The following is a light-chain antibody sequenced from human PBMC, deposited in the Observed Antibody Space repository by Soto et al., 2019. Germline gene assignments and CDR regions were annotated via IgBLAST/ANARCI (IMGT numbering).Light chain of an antibody. V-gene: IGLV2-14*03. Sequence: QSVLTQPASVSGSPGQSVTISCTGTSSDVGGYDFVSWYQQHPGKAPKLLIYEVSDRPSGVSNRFSGSKSGNTASLTISGLLAEDEADYYGTSYTSTNVLFGGGTKLTVL. CDR2: EVS. J-gene: IGLJ2*01. CDR1: SSDVGGYDF. CDR3: TSYTSTNVL.